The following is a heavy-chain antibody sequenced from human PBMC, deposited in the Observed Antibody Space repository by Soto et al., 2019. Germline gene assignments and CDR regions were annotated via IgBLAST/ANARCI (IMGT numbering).Heavy chain of an antibody. D-gene: IGHD2-2*01. Sequence: GGSLRLSCAASGFTVSNTYMAWVRQPPGKGLECVSVIYTAGGTNYADSVKGRFIISRDNSKNTLYLQMNSLRAEDTAVYYCARALPVAKGGFDPWGQGTLVTVSS. CDR1: GFTVSNTY. CDR3: ARALPVAKGGFDP. CDR2: IYTAGGT. V-gene: IGHV3-53*01. J-gene: IGHJ5*02.